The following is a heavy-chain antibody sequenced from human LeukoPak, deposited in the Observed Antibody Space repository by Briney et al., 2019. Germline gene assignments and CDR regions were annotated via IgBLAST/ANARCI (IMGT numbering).Heavy chain of an antibody. CDR3: ARGDGPIHGRYYFDY. J-gene: IGHJ4*02. CDR2: TFYRSKWSS. Sequence: SQTLSLTCAISGDSVSVKSVAWNWIRQSPSRGLEWLGRTFYRSKWSSEYATSMKGRITINPDTSKNQFPLQLISVTPEDTAVYYCARGDGPIHGRYYFDYWGQGTLITVSS. V-gene: IGHV6-1*01. CDR1: GDSVSVKSVA. D-gene: IGHD3-10*01.